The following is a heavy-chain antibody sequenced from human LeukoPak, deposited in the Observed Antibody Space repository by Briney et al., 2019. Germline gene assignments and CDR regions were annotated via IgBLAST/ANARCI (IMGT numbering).Heavy chain of an antibody. Sequence: SETPSLTCAVSGGSISSSNWWSWVRQPPGKGLEWIGEIYHSGSTHYNPSLKSRVTISVDKSKNQFSLKLSSVTAADTAVYYCARDRGYSYGYYWGQGTLVTVSS. D-gene: IGHD5-18*01. CDR1: GGSISSSNW. J-gene: IGHJ4*02. CDR3: ARDRGYSYGYY. V-gene: IGHV4-4*02. CDR2: IYHSGST.